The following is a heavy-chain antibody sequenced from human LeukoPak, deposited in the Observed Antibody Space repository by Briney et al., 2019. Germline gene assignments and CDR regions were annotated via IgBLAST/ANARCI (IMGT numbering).Heavy chain of an antibody. V-gene: IGHV3-66*02. J-gene: IGHJ5*02. CDR1: GFTVSSNY. CDR3: ARSTMVRSHWFDP. Sequence: PGGSLRLSCAASGFTVSSNYMSWVRQAPGKGLEWVSVIYSGGSTYYADSVKGRFTISRDNSKNTLYLQMNSLRPEDTAVYYCARSTMVRSHWFDPWGQGTLVTVSS. CDR2: IYSGGST. D-gene: IGHD3-10*01.